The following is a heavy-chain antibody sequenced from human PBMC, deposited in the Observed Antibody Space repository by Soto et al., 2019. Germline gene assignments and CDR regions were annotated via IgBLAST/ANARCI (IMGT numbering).Heavy chain of an antibody. D-gene: IGHD4-17*01. CDR3: ARPTDYHYGMQV. Sequence: GESLKISCKGSGYNFHTYWIAWVRQMPGKGLEWMGFIYPHDSDTRYSPSFRGQVTISADKSINTAYLQWTSLKASDTAIYFCARPTDYHYGMQVWGQGTTVTVSS. J-gene: IGHJ6*02. CDR2: IYPHDSDT. CDR1: GYNFHTYW. V-gene: IGHV5-51*01.